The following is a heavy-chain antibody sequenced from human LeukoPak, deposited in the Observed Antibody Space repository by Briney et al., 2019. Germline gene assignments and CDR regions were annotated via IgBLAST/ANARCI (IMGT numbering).Heavy chain of an antibody. CDR3: ARGPATQKDIVVVPAAPPYYYYYYMDV. CDR2: IIPIFGTA. J-gene: IGHJ6*03. Sequence: SSVKVSCKASGGTFIRYAICWVRQAAGQGLEWMGGIIPIFGTAHYAQKFQGRVTITADRSTSTAYMELSSLRSEDTAVYYCARGPATQKDIVVVPAAPPYYYYYYMDVWGKGTTVTVSS. D-gene: IGHD2-2*01. CDR1: GGTFIRYA. V-gene: IGHV1-69*06.